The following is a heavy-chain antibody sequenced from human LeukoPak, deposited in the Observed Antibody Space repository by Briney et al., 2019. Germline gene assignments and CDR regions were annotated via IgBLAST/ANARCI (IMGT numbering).Heavy chain of an antibody. J-gene: IGHJ4*02. CDR1: GFTFGTLG. D-gene: IGHD3-22*01. V-gene: IGHV3-30*18. Sequence: GRSLRLSCAASGFTFGTLGVHWVRQAPGKGLEWVAFISYDGSSEYDADSVKGRFTISRDNSENTVYLQMNSLRAEDTAVYYCAKSEVYYFGTSGGFDYWGQGTLVTVAS. CDR3: AKSEVYYFGTSGGFDY. CDR2: ISYDGSSE.